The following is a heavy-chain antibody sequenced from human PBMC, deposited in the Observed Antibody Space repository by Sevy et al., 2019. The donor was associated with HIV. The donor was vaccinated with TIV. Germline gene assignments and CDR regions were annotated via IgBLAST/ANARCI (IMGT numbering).Heavy chain of an antibody. CDR3: ATGGYYFDY. J-gene: IGHJ4*02. CDR1: GFIFSNAW. Sequence: GGSLRLSCTTSGFIFSNAWMNWVRQAPGKGLEWVGRIKSKYDGGTTDYAAPVKGRCTFSRDDSKNTVYLQMNSLKADDTAIYYCATGGYYFDYWGQGTLVTVSS. V-gene: IGHV3-15*07. D-gene: IGHD3-22*01. CDR2: IKSKYDGGTT.